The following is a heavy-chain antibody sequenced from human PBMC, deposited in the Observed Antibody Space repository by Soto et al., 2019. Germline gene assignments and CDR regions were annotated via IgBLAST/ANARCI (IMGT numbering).Heavy chain of an antibody. CDR1: GFTFITYG. V-gene: IGHV3-30*18. Sequence: PGGSLRHSCAASGFTFITYGIHCVRQAPDKGLEWVAVISCDGRYKCYSDSVKGRFTISRDNSKNTLYLEMNSLRAEDTAMYYCAKDEDTNIVPPSYGVASDIWGQGTMVTVSS. J-gene: IGHJ3*02. CDR3: AKDEDTNIVPPSYGVASDI. CDR2: ISCDGRYK. D-gene: IGHD3-22*01.